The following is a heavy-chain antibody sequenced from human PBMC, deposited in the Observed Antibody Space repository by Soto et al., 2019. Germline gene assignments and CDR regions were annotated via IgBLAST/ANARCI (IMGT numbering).Heavy chain of an antibody. Sequence: PGESLKISCKGSGDSFTSYRIGWVRQMPGKGLEWMGIIYPGESNTRYSPSFQGQVTISADKSIGTAYLQWSSLKASDTAMYYSATYSSVYYYYTMDVWGQGTTVTVSS. J-gene: IGHJ6*02. CDR3: ATYSSVYYYYTMDV. CDR2: IYPGESNT. CDR1: GDSFTSYR. D-gene: IGHD3-22*01. V-gene: IGHV5-51*01.